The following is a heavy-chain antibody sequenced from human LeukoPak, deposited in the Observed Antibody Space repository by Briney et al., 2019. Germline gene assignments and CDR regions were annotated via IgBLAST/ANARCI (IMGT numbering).Heavy chain of an antibody. CDR2: INHSGST. J-gene: IGHJ4*02. V-gene: IGHV4-34*01. D-gene: IGHD3-16*01. CDR3: ATLPRSDYVWGSSD. Sequence: SETLSLTCAVYGGSFSGYYWSWIRQPPGKGPEWIGEINHSGSTNYNPSLKSRVTISVDTSKNQFSLKLSSVTAADTAVYYCATLPRSDYVWGSSDWGQGTLVTVSS. CDR1: GGSFSGYY.